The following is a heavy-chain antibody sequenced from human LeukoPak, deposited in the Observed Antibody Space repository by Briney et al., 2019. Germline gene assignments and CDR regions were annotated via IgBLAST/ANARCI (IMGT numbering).Heavy chain of an antibody. V-gene: IGHV3-23*01. Sequence: GGSLRLSCAASGFTFSSYAMRWVRQAPGKGLEWVSAISGSGGSTYYADSVKGRFTISRDNSKNTLYLQMNSLRAEDTAVYYCAKLFLTMIVVVIPYYFDYWGQGTLVTVSS. CDR1: GFTFSSYA. CDR3: AKLFLTMIVVVIPYYFDY. CDR2: ISGSGGST. J-gene: IGHJ4*02. D-gene: IGHD3-22*01.